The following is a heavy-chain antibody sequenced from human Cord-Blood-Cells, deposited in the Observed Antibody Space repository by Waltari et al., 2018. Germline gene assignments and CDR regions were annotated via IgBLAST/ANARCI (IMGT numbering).Heavy chain of an antibody. CDR3: AREVYKEYSSSSYAFDI. Sequence: QLQLQESGPGLVKPSETLSLTCTVSGGSISSSSYYWGWIRQPPGKGREWIGRCYYSGVPTHNPSLKSRGTISVDTSKNLFSLKLSSVTAADTAVYYCAREVYKEYSSSSYAFDIWGQGTMVTVSS. CDR2: CYYSGVP. V-gene: IGHV4-39*01. D-gene: IGHD6-6*01. J-gene: IGHJ3*02. CDR1: GGSISSSSYY.